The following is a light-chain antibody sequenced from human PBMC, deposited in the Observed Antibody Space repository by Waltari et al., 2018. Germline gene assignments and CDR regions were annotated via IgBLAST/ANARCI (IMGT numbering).Light chain of an antibody. CDR2: QDS. CDR3: QAWDSSTAS. V-gene: IGLV3-1*01. J-gene: IGLJ1*01. CDR1: KLGDTY. Sequence: SYELTQPPYMSVSPGQTASITCSGDKLGDTYACWYQQKPGQSPVLVIYQDSKRPSGIPERFSGSNSGNTATLTISGTQAMDEADYYCQAWDSSTASFGTGTKVTVL.